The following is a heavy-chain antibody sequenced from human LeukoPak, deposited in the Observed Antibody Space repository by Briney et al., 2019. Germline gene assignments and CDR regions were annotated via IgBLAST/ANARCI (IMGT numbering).Heavy chain of an antibody. J-gene: IGHJ3*02. V-gene: IGHV3-48*02. D-gene: IGHD1-26*01. Sequence: GGSLRLSCAASGFTFSSYTMNWVRKAPGKGLEWISYISSSISIVYYADSVKGRFSISRDNAKNSLYLQMNSLRDEDTAVYYCARDKSGSDSARGAVIDICGQGAMVTVSS. CDR3: ARDKSGSDSARGAVIDI. CDR2: ISSSISIV. CDR1: GFTFSSYT.